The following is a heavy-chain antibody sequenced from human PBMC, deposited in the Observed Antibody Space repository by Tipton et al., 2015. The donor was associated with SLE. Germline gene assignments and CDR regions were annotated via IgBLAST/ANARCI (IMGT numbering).Heavy chain of an antibody. Sequence: TLSLTCIVSGGSITTTPYYWGWIRLSPEKGLGWIGSTHYSGTTYYNPSLESRVTMSMDTSKNEFSLNLRSVTATDTAVYYCARDWVVGATLDRFDPWGQGTLVTVSS. CDR3: ARDWVVGATLDRFDP. D-gene: IGHD1-26*01. CDR1: GGSITTTPYY. J-gene: IGHJ5*02. CDR2: THYSGTT. V-gene: IGHV4-39*02.